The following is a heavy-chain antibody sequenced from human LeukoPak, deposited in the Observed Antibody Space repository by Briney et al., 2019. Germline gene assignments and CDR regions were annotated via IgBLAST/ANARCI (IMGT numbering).Heavy chain of an antibody. CDR1: GYTLTELS. CDR2: FEPEDDET. J-gene: IGHJ4*02. CDR3: ATVRRGYSGYDSYFFDY. V-gene: IGHV1-24*01. Sequence: ASVKVSCKVLGYTLTELSMHWVRQAPGKGLEWMGGFEPEDDETIFAQKFQGRVTMTEDTSTDTAYVALSSLRSEDTAVNYCATVRRGYSGYDSYFFDYWGQGTLVTVSS. D-gene: IGHD5-12*01.